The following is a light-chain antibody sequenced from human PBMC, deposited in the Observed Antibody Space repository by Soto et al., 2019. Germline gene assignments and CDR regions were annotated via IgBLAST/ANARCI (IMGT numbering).Light chain of an antibody. CDR1: SSDVGGYNY. Sequence: QSGLTQPASGSVSPGQSITISCTGTSSDVGGYNYVSWYQQHPGKAPRLLIHGVRNRPPGISSRFSASKSGLTASLTISGLLPEDEADYFCSSFTTTRLYVFGSGTKFIV. CDR2: GVR. CDR3: SSFTTTRLYV. J-gene: IGLJ1*01. V-gene: IGLV2-14*01.